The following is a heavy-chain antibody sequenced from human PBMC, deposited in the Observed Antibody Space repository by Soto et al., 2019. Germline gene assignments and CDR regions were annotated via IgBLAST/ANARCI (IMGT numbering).Heavy chain of an antibody. V-gene: IGHV1-2*04. CDR1: GYTFTGYY. CDR2: INPNSGGT. CDR3: ARDLTNWESNYYYGMDV. J-gene: IGHJ6*02. D-gene: IGHD3-3*01. Sequence: ASVKVSCKASGYTFTGYYMHWVRQAPGQGLEWMGWINPNSGGTNYAQKFQGWVTMTRDTSISTAYMELSRLRSDDTAVYYCARDLTNWESNYYYGMDVWGQRTTDTVSS.